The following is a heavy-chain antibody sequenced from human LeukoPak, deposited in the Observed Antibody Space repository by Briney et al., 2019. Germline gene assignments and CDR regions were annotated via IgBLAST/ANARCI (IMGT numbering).Heavy chain of an antibody. Sequence: GGSLRLSCAASAFTFSDYWMHWVRQAPGKGLVWVSRINTDGTFIRHADSVQGRFTISRDAAKNTLFLQMNSLRAEDTAVYYCAREARVGGALQYWGQGVLVTVSA. CDR3: AREARVGGALQY. CDR2: INTDGTFI. CDR1: AFTFSDYW. V-gene: IGHV3-74*01. J-gene: IGHJ4*02. D-gene: IGHD1-26*01.